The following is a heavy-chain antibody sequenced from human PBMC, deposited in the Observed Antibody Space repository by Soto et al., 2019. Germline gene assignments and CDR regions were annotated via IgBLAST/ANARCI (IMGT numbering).Heavy chain of an antibody. CDR1: GYSFINYW. V-gene: IGHV5-51*01. CDR3: ARHPSDYYDMDV. Sequence: GESLKISCQASGYSFINYWIGWVRQMPGKGLEWMAIINPGNSETRYSPSFQGQVTVSADKSISTVYLQWSSLKASDTAMYYCARHPSDYYDMDVWGQGTTVTVSS. CDR2: INPGNSET. J-gene: IGHJ6*02.